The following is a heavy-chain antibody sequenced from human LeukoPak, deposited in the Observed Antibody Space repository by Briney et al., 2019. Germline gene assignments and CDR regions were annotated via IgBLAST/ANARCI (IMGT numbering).Heavy chain of an antibody. CDR2: INSDATGT. J-gene: IGHJ6*02. V-gene: IGHV3-74*03. CDR1: GYTFSGHW. CDR3: ARGRYFALDV. Sequence: GGSLTLSCAASGYTFSGHWIHWVRQAPGKGLEWVSRINSDATGTMDADSVKGRFTTSSDNAKNTAYLQMNSLRAEDTAVYYCARGRYFALDVWGQGTTVTVSS. D-gene: IGHD2/OR15-2a*01.